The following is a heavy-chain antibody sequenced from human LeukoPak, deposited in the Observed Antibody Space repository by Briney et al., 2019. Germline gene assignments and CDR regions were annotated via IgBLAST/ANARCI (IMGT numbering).Heavy chain of an antibody. D-gene: IGHD2-2*01. CDR1: GFTFSSYA. CDR3: AKKDIVVVPVLGDYYYYYGRDV. CDR2: ISGSGGST. Sequence: PGGSLRLSCAASGFTFSSYAMSWVRQAPGKGLEWVSAISGSGGSTYYADSVKGRFTISRDNSKNTLYLQMNSLRAEDTAVYYWAKKDIVVVPVLGDYYYYYGRDVWGKGTTVTVSS. J-gene: IGHJ6*04. V-gene: IGHV3-23*01.